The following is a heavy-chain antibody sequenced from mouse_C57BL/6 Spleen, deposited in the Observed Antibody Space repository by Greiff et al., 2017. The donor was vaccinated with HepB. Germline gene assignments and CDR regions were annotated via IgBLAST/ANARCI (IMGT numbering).Heavy chain of an antibody. CDR2: INPNNGGT. V-gene: IGHV1-26*01. Sequence: EVQLQQSGPELVKPGASVKISCKASGYTFTDYYMNWVKQSHGKSLEWIGDINPNNGGTSYNQKFKGKATLTVDKSSSTAYMELRSLTSEDSAVYYCARPLLLGDYFDYWGQGTTLTVSS. CDR3: ARPLLLGDYFDY. CDR1: GYTFTDYY. D-gene: IGHD1-1*01. J-gene: IGHJ2*01.